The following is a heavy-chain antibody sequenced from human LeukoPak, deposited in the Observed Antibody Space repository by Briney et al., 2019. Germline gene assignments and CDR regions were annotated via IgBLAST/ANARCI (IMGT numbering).Heavy chain of an antibody. Sequence: SETLSLSCTVSGGSISSYYWSWIRQPPGKGLEWIGYIYYSGSTNYNPSLKSRVTISVDTSKNQFSLKLSSVTAADTAVYYCPRAVGGYNYFDYWGQGTLVTVSS. CDR1: GGSISSYY. J-gene: IGHJ4*02. CDR2: IYYSGST. V-gene: IGHV4-59*01. D-gene: IGHD5-24*01. CDR3: PRAVGGYNYFDY.